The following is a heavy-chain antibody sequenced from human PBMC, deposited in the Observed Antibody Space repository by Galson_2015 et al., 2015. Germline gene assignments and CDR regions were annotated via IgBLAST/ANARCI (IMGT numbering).Heavy chain of an antibody. CDR1: GFTFSSYA. CDR3: ARAEDIVVVPAAMVHYYYGMDV. V-gene: IGHV3-30-3*01. CDR2: ISYDGSNK. D-gene: IGHD2-2*01. J-gene: IGHJ6*02. Sequence: SLRLSCAASGFTFSSYAMSWVRQAPGKGLEWVAVISYDGSNKYYAGSVKGRFTISRDNSKNTLYLQMNSLRAEDTAVYYCARAEDIVVVPAAMVHYYYGMDVWGQGTTVTVSS.